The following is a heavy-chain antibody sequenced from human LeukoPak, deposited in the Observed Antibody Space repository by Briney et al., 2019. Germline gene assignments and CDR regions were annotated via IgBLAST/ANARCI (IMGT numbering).Heavy chain of an antibody. V-gene: IGHV4-59*01. CDR3: VRDNGRWFDP. J-gene: IGHJ5*02. Sequence: PSETLSLTCTVSGGSMRSNYWSLIRQPPGKGLEWIGNIYYSGSTNYSPSLKSRVTISIDPSKNQFSLKLSSVTAVDTAIYYCVRDNGRWFDPWGQGTLVIVSS. D-gene: IGHD1-26*01. CDR1: GGSMRSNY. CDR2: IYYSGST.